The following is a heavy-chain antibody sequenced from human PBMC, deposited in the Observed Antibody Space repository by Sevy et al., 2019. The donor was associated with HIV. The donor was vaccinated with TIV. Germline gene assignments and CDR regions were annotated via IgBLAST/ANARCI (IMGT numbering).Heavy chain of an antibody. D-gene: IGHD3-10*01. CDR1: GFTFGDYA. CDR3: AKGSGGSGSYYDS. V-gene: IGHV3-43D*04. Sequence: GSLRLSCAASGFTFGDYAMHWVRQAPGKGLEWVSRIDWDGGSTYYADSGKGRFTISRDNSKNSLYLQMNSLRAEDTAFYYCAKGSGGSGSYYDSWGQGTLVTVSS. J-gene: IGHJ4*02. CDR2: IDWDGGST.